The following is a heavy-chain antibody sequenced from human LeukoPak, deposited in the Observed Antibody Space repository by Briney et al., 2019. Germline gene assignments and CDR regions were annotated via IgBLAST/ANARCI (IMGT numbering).Heavy chain of an antibody. J-gene: IGHJ3*02. CDR2: ISAYNGNT. D-gene: IGHD3-3*01. CDR1: GYTFTSYG. CDR3: ARPGAWLLSDTDAFDI. V-gene: IGHV1-18*01. Sequence: ASVKVSCKASGYTFTSYGISWVRQAPGQGLEWMGWISAYNGNTNYAQKLQGRVTMTTDTSTSTAYMELRSLRSDDTAVYYCARPGAWLLSDTDAFDIWGQGTMVTVSS.